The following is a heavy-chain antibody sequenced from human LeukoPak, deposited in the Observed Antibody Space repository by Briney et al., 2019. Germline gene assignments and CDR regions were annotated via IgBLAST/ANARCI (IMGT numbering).Heavy chain of an antibody. Sequence: GGSLRLSCAASGFTFSNAWMSWVRQAPGKGLEWVGRIKGKTDGGTTDYAAPVKGRFTISRDDSKNTLYLQMNSLKTEDTAVYYCYYDSSGYYYVSDAFDIWGQGTMVTVSS. CDR2: IKGKTDGGTT. CDR1: GFTFSNAW. V-gene: IGHV3-15*01. D-gene: IGHD3-22*01. CDR3: YYDSSGYYYVSDAFDI. J-gene: IGHJ3*02.